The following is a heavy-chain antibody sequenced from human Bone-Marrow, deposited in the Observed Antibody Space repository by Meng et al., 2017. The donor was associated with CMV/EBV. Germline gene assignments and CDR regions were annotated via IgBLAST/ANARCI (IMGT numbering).Heavy chain of an antibody. J-gene: IGHJ6*02. V-gene: IGHV3-33*06. D-gene: IGHD3-22*01. CDR3: AKMIVDGYYYGMDV. CDR2: IWYDGSNK. Sequence: GGSLRLSCAASGFTFSSYGMHWVRQAPGKGLEWVAVIWYDGSNKYYADSVKGRFTISRDNSKNTLYLQMNSLRAEDTAVYYCAKMIVDGYYYGMDVWGQGTTVTVSS. CDR1: GFTFSSYG.